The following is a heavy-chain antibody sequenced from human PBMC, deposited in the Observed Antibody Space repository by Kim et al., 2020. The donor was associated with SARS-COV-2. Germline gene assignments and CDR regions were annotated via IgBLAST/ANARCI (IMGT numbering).Heavy chain of an antibody. CDR2: IRGTTSGGGT. Sequence: GGSLRLSCAASGFSFSSYTMSWVRQAPGKGLEWLSSIRGTTSGGGTFYTDSVKGRFTISRDNSKNTVFLQMDSVRAEDTAVYYCAVLPTYYNVLTGYPLDYWGQGTMVTVSS. V-gene: IGHV3-23*01. J-gene: IGHJ4*02. CDR3: AVLPTYYNVLTGYPLDY. D-gene: IGHD3-9*01. CDR1: GFSFSSYT.